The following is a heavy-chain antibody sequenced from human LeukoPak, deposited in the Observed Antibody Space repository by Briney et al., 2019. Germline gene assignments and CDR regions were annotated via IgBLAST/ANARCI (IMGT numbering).Heavy chain of an antibody. CDR1: GGSISSYY. J-gene: IGHJ6*02. CDR3: ARGDGYCSSTSCNEGINYYYGMDV. D-gene: IGHD2-2*03. Sequence: PSETLSLTCTVSGGSISSYYWSWIRQPPGKGLEWIGYIYYSGSTNYNPSLKSRVTISVDTSKNQFSLKLSSVTAADTAVYYCARGDGYCSSTSCNEGINYYYGMDVWGQGTTVTVSS. V-gene: IGHV4-59*01. CDR2: IYYSGST.